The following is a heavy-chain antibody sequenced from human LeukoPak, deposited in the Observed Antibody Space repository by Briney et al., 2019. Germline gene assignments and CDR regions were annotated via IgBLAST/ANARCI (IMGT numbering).Heavy chain of an antibody. V-gene: IGHV3-15*01. CDR3: TTVAQW. CDR1: GLSFSHAR. Sequence: GGSLRLSCAASGLSFSHARMSWVRQAPGKGLEWVGRIRTKSDGETTEYAAPVKGRFTISRDDSENMLYLQMSYLKTEDTAVYYCTTVAQWWGQGTLVSVSS. CDR2: IRTKSDGETT. D-gene: IGHD6-19*01. J-gene: IGHJ4*02.